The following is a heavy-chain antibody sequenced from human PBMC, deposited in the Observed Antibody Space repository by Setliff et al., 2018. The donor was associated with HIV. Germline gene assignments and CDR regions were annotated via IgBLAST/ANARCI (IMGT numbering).Heavy chain of an antibody. J-gene: IGHJ4*02. V-gene: IGHV4-61*09. D-gene: IGHD2-2*01. Sequence: SETLSLTCTVPGDSISSGSYFWIWIRQPAGKGLEWIGHISTTGSTNYNPSLKSRLTRSVDTSKNQVSLKLSSVTAADTAVYYCARRAYCSSTTCFDFWGQGTLVTVSS. CDR1: GDSISSGSYF. CDR2: ISTTGST. CDR3: ARRAYCSSTTCFDF.